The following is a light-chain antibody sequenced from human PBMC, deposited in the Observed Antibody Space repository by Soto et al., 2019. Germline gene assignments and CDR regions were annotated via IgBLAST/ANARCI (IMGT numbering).Light chain of an antibody. Sequence: DIQMTQSPSTLSASVGDRVTITCRASQSISSRLAWYQQKPGKVHNLLLYKASSLESGVPSRFSGSGSGTEFTLTISSLQPDDFATYYCQQYDSYSWTFGQGTKVEI. J-gene: IGKJ1*01. CDR1: QSISSR. CDR2: KAS. V-gene: IGKV1-5*03. CDR3: QQYDSYSWT.